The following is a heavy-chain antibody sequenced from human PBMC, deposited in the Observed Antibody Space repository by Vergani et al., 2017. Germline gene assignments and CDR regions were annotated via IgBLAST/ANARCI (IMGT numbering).Heavy chain of an antibody. D-gene: IGHD1-26*01. CDR2: INHSGST. CDR1: GGSFSGYY. CDR3: ARGLGKKMRELLPSGFDY. V-gene: IGHV4-34*01. Sequence: QVQLQQWGAGLLKPSETLSLTCAVYGGSFSGYYWSWIRQPPGKGLEWIGDINHSGSTNCNPSLKSRVTISVDTSKNQFSLKLRSVTAADTAVYYCARGLGKKMRELLPSGFDYWGQGTLVTVSS. J-gene: IGHJ4*02.